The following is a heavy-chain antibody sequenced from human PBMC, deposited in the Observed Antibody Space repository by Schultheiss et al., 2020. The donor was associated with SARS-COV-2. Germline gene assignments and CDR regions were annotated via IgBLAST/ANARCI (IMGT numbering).Heavy chain of an antibody. V-gene: IGHV4-59*01. D-gene: IGHD5-12*01. CDR2: IYYSGST. J-gene: IGHJ6*03. CDR1: GGSFSGYY. CDR3: ARDLYSGYRGSSYMDV. Sequence: SETLSLTCAVYGGSFSGYYWSWIRQPPGKGLEWIGYIYYSGSTNYNPSLKSRVTISVDTSKNQFSLKLSSVTAADTAVYYCARDLYSGYRGSSYMDVWGKGTTVTVSS.